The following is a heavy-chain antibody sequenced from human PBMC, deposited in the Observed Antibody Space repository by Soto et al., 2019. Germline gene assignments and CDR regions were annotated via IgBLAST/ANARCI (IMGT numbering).Heavy chain of an antibody. V-gene: IGHV3-30-3*01. CDR2: ISYDGSDK. Sequence: QVQLVESGGGVVQPGRSLRLSCAASGFTFSSYAMHWVRQAPGKGLEWVAVISYDGSDKYYADSVKGRFTISRDNSKNTLYLQMNSLGAEDSAVYYCARYIVVVTATYAFDIWGQGTMVTVSS. CDR3: ARYIVVVTATYAFDI. CDR1: GFTFSSYA. J-gene: IGHJ3*02. D-gene: IGHD2-21*02.